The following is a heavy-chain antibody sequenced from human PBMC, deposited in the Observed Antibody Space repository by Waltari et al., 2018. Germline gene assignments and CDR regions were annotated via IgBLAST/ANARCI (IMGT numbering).Heavy chain of an antibody. Sequence: VQPGRSLRLSCAASGFTFRNYGMHWVRQAPGKGLEWVALISYDGSKTDYGASVKGRFTISRDDSHNTLYLQMHSLRPEDTAVYFCAKDLDTETTTLSDWGQGTLVTASA. CDR2: ISYDGSKT. D-gene: IGHD1-1*01. J-gene: IGHJ4*02. V-gene: IGHV3-30*18. CDR3: AKDLDTETTTLSD. CDR1: GFTFRNYG.